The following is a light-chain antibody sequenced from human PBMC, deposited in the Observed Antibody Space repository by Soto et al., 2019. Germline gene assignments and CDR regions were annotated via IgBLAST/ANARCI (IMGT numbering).Light chain of an antibody. CDR2: DAS. V-gene: IGKV1-5*01. CDR1: QSVSSW. CDR3: QQYNSYPLT. Sequence: DIQLTQSPSILSASVGDRAAITCRASQSVSSWLAWYQKKPGKAPKLLIYDASSLESGVPSKFIGSGSGTEFTLTIRSLQPDDFATYYCQQYNSYPLTFGGGTKVEIK. J-gene: IGKJ4*01.